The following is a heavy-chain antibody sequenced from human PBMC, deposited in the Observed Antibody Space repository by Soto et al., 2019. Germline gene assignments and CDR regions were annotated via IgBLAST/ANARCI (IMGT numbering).Heavy chain of an antibody. CDR2: INAGNGNP. D-gene: IGHD6-19*01. J-gene: IGHJ4*02. Sequence: SVRVSCKASGYTFTSYAMHWVSQAPGPRLEWMGWINAGNGNPKYSQKPQGRVTITRDTSASTAYMELSSLRSEDTAVYYCARAYTRGSCGLVDHWGQTPLVTV. CDR3: ARAYTRGSCGLVDH. CDR1: GYTFTSYA. V-gene: IGHV1-3*01.